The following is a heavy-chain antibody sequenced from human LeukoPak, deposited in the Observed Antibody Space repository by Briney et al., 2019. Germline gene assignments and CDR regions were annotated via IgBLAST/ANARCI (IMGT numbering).Heavy chain of an antibody. CDR3: ARISQYYYGAGP. D-gene: IGHD3-10*01. V-gene: IGHV3-53*01. CDR2: IYSGGTT. Sequence: GGSLRLSCAASGFNVGSNYMNWVRQAPGKGLEWVSIIYSGGTTYYADSVKGRFTISRDNSKNTLYLQMNSLRAEDTAVYYCARISQYYYGAGPWGQGTLVTVSS. J-gene: IGHJ5*02. CDR1: GFNVGSNY.